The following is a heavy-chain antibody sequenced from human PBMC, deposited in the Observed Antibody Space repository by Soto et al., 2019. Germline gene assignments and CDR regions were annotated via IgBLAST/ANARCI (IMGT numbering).Heavy chain of an antibody. CDR3: SGGTRRGYDFGI. J-gene: IGHJ3*02. CDR2: TYYRSKWYN. V-gene: IGHV6-1*01. CDR1: GDSVSSNSAA. Sequence: PSQTLSLTCVISGDSVSSNSAAWNWIRQSPSRGLEWLGRTYYRSKWYNDYAVSVKSRITINPDTSKNQFSLQLNSVTPEDTAVYYCSGGTRRGYDFGIWGQGTMVTVSS. D-gene: IGHD5-12*01.